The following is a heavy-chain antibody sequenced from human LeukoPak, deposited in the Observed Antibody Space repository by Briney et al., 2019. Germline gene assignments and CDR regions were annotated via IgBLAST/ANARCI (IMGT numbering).Heavy chain of an antibody. V-gene: IGHV3-30-3*01. J-gene: IGHJ3*02. CDR3: AREQEAFDI. CDR1: GFTFSSYA. Sequence: GGSLRLSCAASGFTFSSYAMHWVRQAPSKGLEWVAVILYDGSNTHYADSVKGRFTISRDKSKNTLYLQMNSLRAEDTAVYYCAREQEAFDIWGQGTMVTVSS. CDR2: ILYDGSNT.